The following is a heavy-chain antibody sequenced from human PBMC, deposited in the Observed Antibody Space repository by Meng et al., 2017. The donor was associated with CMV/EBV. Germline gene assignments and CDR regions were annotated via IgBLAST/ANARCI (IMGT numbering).Heavy chain of an antibody. J-gene: IGHJ6*02. Sequence: SVKVSCKASGGTFSSYAISWVRQAPGQGLEWMGGIIPILGIANYAQKFQGRVTIAADKSTSTAYMELSSLRSEDTAVYYCASKLGVNYYYGMDVWGQGTTDTVSS. CDR1: GGTFSSYA. V-gene: IGHV1-69*10. D-gene: IGHD1-7*01. CDR2: IIPILGIA. CDR3: ASKLGVNYYYGMDV.